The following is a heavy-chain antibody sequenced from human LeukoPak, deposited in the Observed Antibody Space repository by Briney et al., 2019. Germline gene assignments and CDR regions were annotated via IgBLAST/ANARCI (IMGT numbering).Heavy chain of an antibody. Sequence: SETLSLTCSVSGGSVSSNNYQWNWIRQPPGKGLEWIGDIYHSGSTNYNPSLKSRVTISVDTSKNQFSLKLSSVTAADTAVYYCARRLVGQTFDYWGQGTLVTVSS. D-gene: IGHD3-10*01. J-gene: IGHJ4*02. CDR1: GGSVSSNNYQ. V-gene: IGHV4-61*01. CDR2: IYHSGST. CDR3: ARRLVGQTFDY.